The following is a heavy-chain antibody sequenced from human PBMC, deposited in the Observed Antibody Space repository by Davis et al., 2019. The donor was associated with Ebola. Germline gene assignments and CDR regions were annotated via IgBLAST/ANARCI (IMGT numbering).Heavy chain of an antibody. CDR2: ISSDAVNE. V-gene: IGHV3-30*03. CDR3: AIDGAGPEYYFDY. Sequence: GESLKISCAASGFGFSSYSMHWVRQAPGKGLEWVALISSDAVNEYYADSVKGRFTISRDNSRRTLHLEMRSLREDDTALYYCAIDGAGPEYYFDYWGQGTLVTVSS. J-gene: IGHJ4*02. D-gene: IGHD1-14*01. CDR1: GFGFSSYS.